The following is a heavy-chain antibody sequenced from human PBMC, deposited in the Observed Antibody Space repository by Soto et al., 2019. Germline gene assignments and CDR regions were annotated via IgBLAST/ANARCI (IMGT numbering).Heavy chain of an antibody. J-gene: IGHJ5*02. CDR3: ARTPMP. Sequence: SVKVSCKASGYIFTDYYMHWVRQAPGQGLEWMGRIIPILGIANYAQKFQGRVTITADKSTSTAYMELSSLRSEDTAVYYCARTPMPWGQGTLVTVSS. V-gene: IGHV1-69*02. CDR1: GYIFTDYY. CDR2: IIPILGIA. D-gene: IGHD2-2*01.